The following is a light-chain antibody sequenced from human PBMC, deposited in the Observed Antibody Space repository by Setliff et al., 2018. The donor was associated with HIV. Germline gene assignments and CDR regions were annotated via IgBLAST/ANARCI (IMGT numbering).Light chain of an antibody. CDR2: DVS. V-gene: IGLV2-23*02. CDR1: ISDVGSYNL. Sequence: QSALTQPASVSGSPGQSITISCTGTISDVGSYNLVSWYQQHPGKAPKLMIYDVSKRPSGGSNRFSGSKSGNTASLTISGLQAEDEADYFCCSYVSSNPHYVFGTGTKVTVL. CDR3: CSYVSSNPHYV. J-gene: IGLJ1*01.